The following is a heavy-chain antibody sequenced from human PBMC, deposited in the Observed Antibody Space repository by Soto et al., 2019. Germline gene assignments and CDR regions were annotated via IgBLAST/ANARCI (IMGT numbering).Heavy chain of an antibody. CDR2: ISASGSRT. D-gene: IGHD4-17*01. CDR3: GKDPNGDYVGGFEF. V-gene: IGHV3-23*01. Sequence: GGSLRLSCAASGFTFNNYAMSWVRQAPGKGLEWVSGISASGSRTFYADSVKGRFTVSRDFPKNTLSLQMDSLRAEDTAVYFCGKDPNGDYVGGFEFWGHGTMVTVSS. J-gene: IGHJ3*01. CDR1: GFTFNNYA.